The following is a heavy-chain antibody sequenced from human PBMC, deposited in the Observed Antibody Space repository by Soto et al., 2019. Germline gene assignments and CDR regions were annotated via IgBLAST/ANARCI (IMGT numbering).Heavy chain of an antibody. CDR1: GGSVTNSSYY. Sequence: PSKTLSLTCTVSGGSVTNSSYYWGWIRQSPGKGLEWIGSVYYRGRSYSKSSVKSRVTISVDTSKNQFSLNLNSVTASDTAVYFCVSPRTTVITQAYCDYSGPGYLLP. J-gene: IGHJ4*02. CDR3: VSPRTTVITQAYCDY. V-gene: IGHV4-39*01. D-gene: IGHD4-4*01. CDR2: VYYRGRS.